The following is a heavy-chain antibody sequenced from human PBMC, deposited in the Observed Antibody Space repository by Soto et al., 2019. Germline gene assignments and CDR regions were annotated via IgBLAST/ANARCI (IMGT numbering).Heavy chain of an antibody. CDR1: GGSISSGDYY. CDR2: IYYSGST. V-gene: IGHV4-30-4*01. J-gene: IGHJ5*02. CDR3: ARGRFLEWLLSGWFDP. D-gene: IGHD3-3*01. Sequence: QVQLQESGPGLVKPSQTLSLTCTVSGGSISSGDYYWSWIRQPPGKGLEWIGYIYYSGSTYYNPSLKSRVTLSVDTSKTQFSLKLSSVTAADTAVYSCARGRFLEWLLSGWFDPWGQGTLVTVSS.